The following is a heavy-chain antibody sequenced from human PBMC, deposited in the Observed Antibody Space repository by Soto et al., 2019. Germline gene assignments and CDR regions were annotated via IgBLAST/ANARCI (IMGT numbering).Heavy chain of an antibody. D-gene: IGHD3-22*01. CDR1: GCSISSYY. Sequence: LSLTCTVSGCSISSYYWSWIRQPPVKGLEWIGYIYYSGSTNYNPSLKSRVTISVDTSKNQFSLKLSSVTAADTAVYYCARGVAGRDSSGYYPAFDIWGQGTMVTVSS. CDR3: ARGVAGRDSSGYYPAFDI. J-gene: IGHJ3*02. CDR2: IYYSGST. V-gene: IGHV4-59*01.